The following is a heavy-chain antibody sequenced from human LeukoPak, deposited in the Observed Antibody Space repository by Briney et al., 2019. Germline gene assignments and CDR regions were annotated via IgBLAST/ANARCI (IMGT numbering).Heavy chain of an antibody. CDR3: ARRVYYYHSSGQIHDAFDI. Sequence: PAGSLRLSCAASAFTFSDYYMSWIRQAPGKGLEGVSYISNSGSTIYYADPVKGRFTISRDNAKNSLYLQMNSLRAEDTAVYYCARRVYYYHSSGQIHDAFDIWGQGTMVTVSS. D-gene: IGHD3-22*01. V-gene: IGHV3-11*01. CDR2: ISNSGSTI. J-gene: IGHJ3*02. CDR1: AFTFSDYY.